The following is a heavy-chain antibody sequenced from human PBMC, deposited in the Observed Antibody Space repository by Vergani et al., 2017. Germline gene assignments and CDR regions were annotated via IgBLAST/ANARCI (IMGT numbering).Heavy chain of an antibody. CDR1: GGSISSYY. V-gene: IGHV4-59*01. Sequence: QVQLQESGPGLVKPSETLSLTCTVSGGSISSYYWSWIRQPPGKGLEWIGYIYYSGSTNYNPSLTSRVTISVDTSKNQFSLNLSSVTAADTAGYYCARDQGRCSTSCSPRCYFVLWGRGTLVIVSS. D-gene: IGHD2-2*01. J-gene: IGHJ2*01. CDR3: ARDQGRCSTSCSPRCYFVL. CDR2: IYYSGST.